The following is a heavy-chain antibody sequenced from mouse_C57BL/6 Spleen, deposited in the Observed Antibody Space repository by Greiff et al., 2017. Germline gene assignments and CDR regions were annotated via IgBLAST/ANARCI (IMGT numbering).Heavy chain of an antibody. CDR1: GYAFSSSW. D-gene: IGHD3-2*02. J-gene: IGHJ3*01. V-gene: IGHV1-82*01. Sequence: QVQLKESGPELVKPGASVKISCKASGYAFSSSWMNWVKQRPGKGLEWIGRIYPGDGDTNYNGKFKGKATLTADKSSSTAYMQLSSLTSEDSAVYFCAREEGTAQPFAYWGQGTLVTVSA. CDR3: AREEGTAQPFAY. CDR2: IYPGDGDT.